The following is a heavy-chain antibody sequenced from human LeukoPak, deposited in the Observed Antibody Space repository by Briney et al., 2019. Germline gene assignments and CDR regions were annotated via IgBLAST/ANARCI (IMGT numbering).Heavy chain of an antibody. CDR1: GYTFTSFG. J-gene: IGHJ6*02. Sequence: GASVKVSCNASGYTFTSFGISWVRQAPGQGLEWMGWINPISGGTSYAQKFQGRVTMARDTSITTVYMDLSRLRSDDTAVYYCASLGATTIYYYGMDVWGQGTTVTVSS. CDR2: INPISGGT. V-gene: IGHV1-2*02. D-gene: IGHD1-26*01. CDR3: ASLGATTIYYYGMDV.